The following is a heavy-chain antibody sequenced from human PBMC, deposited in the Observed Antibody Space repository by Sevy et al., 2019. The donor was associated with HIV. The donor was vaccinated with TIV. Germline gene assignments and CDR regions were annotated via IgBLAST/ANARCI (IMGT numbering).Heavy chain of an antibody. CDR2: ISGSGVST. V-gene: IGHV3-23*01. D-gene: IGHD6-19*01. CDR3: AKGYSSGWYVGLDY. Sequence: GGSLRLSCAASGFTFSSYAMSWVRQAPGKGLEWVSAISGSGVSTYYADSVKGRFTISRDNSKNTLYLQMNSLRAEDTAVYYCAKGYSSGWYVGLDYWGQGTLVTVSS. CDR1: GFTFSSYA. J-gene: IGHJ4*02.